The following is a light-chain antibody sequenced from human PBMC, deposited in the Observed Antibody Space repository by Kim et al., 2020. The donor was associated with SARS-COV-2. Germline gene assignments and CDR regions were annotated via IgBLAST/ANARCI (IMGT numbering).Light chain of an antibody. CDR3: NSRDSSGNHTHWV. V-gene: IGLV3-19*01. J-gene: IGLJ3*02. CDR2: GKN. Sequence: SSELTQEPAVSVALGQTVRITCQGDSLRSYYASWYQQKPGQAPVLVIYGKNNRPSGIPDRFSGSSSGNTASLTITGAQAEDEADYYCNSRDSSGNHTHWVFGGVTQLTVL. CDR1: SLRSYY.